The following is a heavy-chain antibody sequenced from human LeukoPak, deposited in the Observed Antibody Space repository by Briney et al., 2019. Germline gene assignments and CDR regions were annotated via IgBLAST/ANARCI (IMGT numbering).Heavy chain of an antibody. V-gene: IGHV5-51*01. CDR2: IYPGDSDT. CDR1: GYSFTTYW. Sequence: GESLKISCKTSGYSFTTYWIAWVRQLPGKGLEWMGIIYPGDSDTRYNPSFQGQITISAEKSISTAYLQWNSLKASDAAMYYSARPLGYCSRTSCYDAFDIWGQGTMVTVFS. J-gene: IGHJ3*02. CDR3: ARPLGYCSRTSCYDAFDI. D-gene: IGHD2-2*01.